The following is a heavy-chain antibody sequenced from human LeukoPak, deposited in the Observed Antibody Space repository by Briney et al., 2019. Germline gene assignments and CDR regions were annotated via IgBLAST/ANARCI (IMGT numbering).Heavy chain of an antibody. J-gene: IGHJ6*03. V-gene: IGHV3-23*01. CDR2: TSSSDAGT. CDR1: GFPLSSHA. Sequence: PGGSLRLSCAASGFPLSSHAMSWVRQAPGKGLEWVSATSSSDAGTYYADSVKGRFTISRDNAKNSLYLQMNSLRAEDTAVYYCAVHSRDYYYYYMDVWGKGTTVTVSS. CDR3: AVHSRDYYYYYMDV.